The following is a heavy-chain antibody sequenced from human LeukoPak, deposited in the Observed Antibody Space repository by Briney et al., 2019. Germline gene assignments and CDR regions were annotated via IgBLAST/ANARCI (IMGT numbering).Heavy chain of an antibody. D-gene: IGHD3-3*01. CDR2: IYYSGST. CDR3: ARGGNNDFWSGYRSNWFDP. V-gene: IGHV4-59*01. J-gene: IGHJ5*02. Sequence: SETLSLTCTVSGGSISSYYWSWIRQPPGKGLEWIGYIYYSGSTNYNPSLKSQVTISVDTSKNQFSLKLSSVTAADTAVYYCARGGNNDFWSGYRSNWFDPWGQGTLVTVSS. CDR1: GGSISSYY.